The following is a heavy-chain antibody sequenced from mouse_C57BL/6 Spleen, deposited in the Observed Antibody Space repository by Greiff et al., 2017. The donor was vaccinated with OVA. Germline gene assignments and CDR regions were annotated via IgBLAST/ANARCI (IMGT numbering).Heavy chain of an antibody. CDR3: AMKIYYGNFYYFDY. J-gene: IGHJ2*01. D-gene: IGHD2-1*01. CDR2: INPNNGGT. CDR1: GYTFTDYN. Sequence: EVKLQQSGPELVKPGASVKIPCKASGYTFTDYNMDWVKQSHGKSLEWIGDINPNNGGTIYNQKFKGKATLTVDKSSSTAYMELRSLTSEDTAVYYCAMKIYYGNFYYFDYWGQGTTLTVSS. V-gene: IGHV1-18*01.